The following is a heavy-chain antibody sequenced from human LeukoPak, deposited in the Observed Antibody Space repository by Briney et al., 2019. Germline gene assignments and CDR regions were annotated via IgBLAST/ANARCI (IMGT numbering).Heavy chain of an antibody. V-gene: IGHV3-64*01. CDR2: ISSNGGST. CDR1: GFTFSSYA. J-gene: IGHJ4*02. D-gene: IGHD3-22*01. Sequence: GGSLRLSCAASGFTFSSYAMHWVRQAPGKGLEYVSAISSNGGSTYYANCVKGRFTISGDNSKNTLYLQMGSLRAEDMAVYYCARTDSSGYYWVHWGQGTLVTVSS. CDR3: ARTDSSGYYWVH.